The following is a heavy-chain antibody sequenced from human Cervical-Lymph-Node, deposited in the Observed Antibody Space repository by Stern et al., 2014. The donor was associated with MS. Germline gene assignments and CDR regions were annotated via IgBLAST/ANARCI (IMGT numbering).Heavy chain of an antibody. CDR1: GYTFTSYY. D-gene: IGHD3-22*01. CDR3: ARNYYDSSGYQNYYYYGMDV. CDR2: INPSGGST. Sequence: QVQLVQSGAEVKKPGASVKVSCKASGYTFTSYYMHWVRQPPGPGLEWMGIINPSGGSTSYAQKFQGRVTMTRDTSTSTVYMELSSLRSEDTAVYYCARNYYDSSGYQNYYYYGMDVWGQGTTVTVSS. J-gene: IGHJ6*02. V-gene: IGHV1-46*01.